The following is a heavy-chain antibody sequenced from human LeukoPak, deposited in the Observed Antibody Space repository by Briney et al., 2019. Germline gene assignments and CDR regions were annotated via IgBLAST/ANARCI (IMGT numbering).Heavy chain of an antibody. CDR2: ISYDGSNK. J-gene: IGHJ4*02. CDR1: GFTFSSYA. D-gene: IGHD3-3*01. Sequence: PGGSLRPSCAASGFTFSSYAMHWVRQAPGKGPEWVAVISYDGSNKYYADSVKGRFTISRDNSKNTLYLQMNSLRAEDTAVYYCARDQYYDFWSGSFDYWGQGTLVTVSS. V-gene: IGHV3-30*04. CDR3: ARDQYYDFWSGSFDY.